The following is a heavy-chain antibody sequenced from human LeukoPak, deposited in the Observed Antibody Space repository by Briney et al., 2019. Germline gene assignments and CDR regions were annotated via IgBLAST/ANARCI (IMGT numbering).Heavy chain of an antibody. CDR2: INAGNGNT. CDR1: GYTFSSYD. V-gene: IGHV1-3*01. CDR3: ARAQLGSNRPGDF. Sequence: ASVKVSCKASGYTFSSYDIHWVRQAPGQRLEWMGWINAGNGNTKFSQKFQGRVTITRDTSASTDYMELTSLRSEDTAVYYCARAQLGSNRPGDFWGQGTLVPVSS. J-gene: IGHJ4*02. D-gene: IGHD6-13*01.